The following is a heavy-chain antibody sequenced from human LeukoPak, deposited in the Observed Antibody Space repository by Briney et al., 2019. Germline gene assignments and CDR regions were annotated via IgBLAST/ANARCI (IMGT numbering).Heavy chain of an antibody. Sequence: SETLSLTCTVSGGSISNYYWNWIRQPAGKGLEWVGRVYASGSTRYNPSFNSRVTMSAETSKNQVSLKMTSVTAADTAVYFCARDHSGFGGHNNDAFDIWGQRTMVTVSS. CDR1: GGSISNYY. CDR2: VYASGST. CDR3: ARDHSGFGGHNNDAFDI. D-gene: IGHD3-16*01. V-gene: IGHV4-4*07. J-gene: IGHJ3*02.